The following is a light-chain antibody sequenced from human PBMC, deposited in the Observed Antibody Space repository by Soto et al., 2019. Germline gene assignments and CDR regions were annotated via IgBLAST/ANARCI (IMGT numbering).Light chain of an antibody. CDR1: SSDVGGCKF. CDR2: EVS. Sequence: QSALTQPPSASGSPGQSVTISCTGTSSDVGGCKFVSWYQQYPGKAPKLIIYEVSKRPSGVPDRFSGFKAGNTASLTLSGVQAEEWAEFLGRLLGGSNNPYVFGTGTKVTVL. CDR3: RLLGGSNNPYV. J-gene: IGLJ1*01. V-gene: IGLV2-8*01.